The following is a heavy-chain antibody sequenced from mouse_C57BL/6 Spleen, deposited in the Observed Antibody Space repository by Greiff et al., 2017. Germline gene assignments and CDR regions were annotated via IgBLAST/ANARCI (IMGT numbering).Heavy chain of an antibody. D-gene: IGHD2-2*01. V-gene: IGHV5-9*01. J-gene: IGHJ2*01. CDR1: GFTFSSYT. Sequence: EVKLMESGGGLVKPGGSLKLSCAASGFTFSSYTMSWVRQTPEKRLEWVATISGGGGNTYYPDSVKGRFTISRDNAKNTLYLHMSSLRSEDTALYYCARHLGGYPFDYWGQGTTLTVSS. CDR2: ISGGGGNT. CDR3: ARHLGGYPFDY.